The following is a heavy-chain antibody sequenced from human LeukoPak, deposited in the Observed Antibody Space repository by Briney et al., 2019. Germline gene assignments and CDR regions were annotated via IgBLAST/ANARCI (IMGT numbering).Heavy chain of an antibody. Sequence: GGSLRLSCAVSGFTFSSYAMSWVRQAPGKGLEWVSAISSSGDSTYYADSVKGRFTISRDNSKNTLYLQMNSLRAEDTAVYYCAKDHPSIEAAGTVDYWGQGTLVTVSS. D-gene: IGHD6-13*01. V-gene: IGHV3-23*01. J-gene: IGHJ4*02. CDR1: GFTFSSYA. CDR3: AKDHPSIEAAGTVDY. CDR2: ISSSGDST.